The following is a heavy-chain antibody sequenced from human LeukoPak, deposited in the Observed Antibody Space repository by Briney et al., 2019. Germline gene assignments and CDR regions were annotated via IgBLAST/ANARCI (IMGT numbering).Heavy chain of an antibody. D-gene: IGHD3-16*01. CDR2: VNHGGDT. CDR3: ARAAWNGGGGFDP. CDR1: NGSFSGYH. J-gene: IGHJ5*02. Sequence: SGTLSLTCAVYNGSFSGYHWSWIRQSPERGLEWIGEVNHGGDTNYNPSLRSRVAISLDTSKNHFSLKLRSVTAAHTAVYNSARAAWNGGGGFDPWGQGTLVTVSS. V-gene: IGHV4-34*01.